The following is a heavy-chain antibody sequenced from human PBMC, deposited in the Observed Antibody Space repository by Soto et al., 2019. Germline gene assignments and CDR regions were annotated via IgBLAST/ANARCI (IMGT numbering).Heavy chain of an antibody. Sequence: PGGSLRLSCAASGFTFSSYGMHWIRQAPGKGLEWVSAISGSGGSTYCADSVKGRFTISRDNSKNTLYLQMNSLRTEDTAVYYCAKADVVYSSSWYPYWGQGTLVTVSS. D-gene: IGHD6-13*01. CDR3: AKADVVYSSSWYPY. V-gene: IGHV3-23*01. J-gene: IGHJ4*02. CDR2: ISGSGGST. CDR1: GFTFSSYG.